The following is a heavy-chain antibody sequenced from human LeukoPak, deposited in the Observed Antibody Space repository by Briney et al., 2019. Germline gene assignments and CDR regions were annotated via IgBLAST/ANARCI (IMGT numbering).Heavy chain of an antibody. CDR2: ISPSGGST. CDR1: GYTFTSNY. Sequence: VASVKVSCKAFGYTFTSNYMHWVRQAPGQGPEWMGVISPSGGSTTYAQKFQGRVTLTRDMSTSTDYLELSSLRSEDTAVYYCARVLGRYYDSSGYYEDYWGQGTLVTVSS. V-gene: IGHV1-46*01. D-gene: IGHD3-22*01. J-gene: IGHJ4*02. CDR3: ARVLGRYYDSSGYYEDY.